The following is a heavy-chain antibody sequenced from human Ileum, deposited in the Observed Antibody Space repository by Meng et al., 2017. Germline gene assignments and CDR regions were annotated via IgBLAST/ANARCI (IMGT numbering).Heavy chain of an antibody. Sequence: VRLVEAGGGLVRPGGSLVSSCAVSGSTFSDYWMNWVRQTQGKGLVWVSRINGDGSTTTYADSVKGRFTISRDNAESTLYLQMNSLRVDDTAVYYCTRAGSFRHDYWGQGALVTVSS. D-gene: IGHD2-15*01. V-gene: IGHV3-74*01. CDR1: GSTFSDYW. J-gene: IGHJ4*02. CDR3: TRAGSFRHDY. CDR2: INGDGSTT.